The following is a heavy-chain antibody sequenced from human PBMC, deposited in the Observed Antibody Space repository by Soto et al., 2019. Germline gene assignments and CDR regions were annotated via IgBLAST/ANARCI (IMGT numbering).Heavy chain of an antibody. CDR2: INHSGST. CDR3: ARGRPGYCSGGSCSAAEYFPH. CDR1: GGSFSGYY. D-gene: IGHD2-15*01. J-gene: IGHJ1*01. V-gene: IGHV4-34*01. Sequence: WGTLDLSCAVYGGSFSGYYWSWIRQPPGKGLEWIGEINHSGSTNYNPSLKSRVTISVDTSKNQFSLKLSSVTAADTAVYYCARGRPGYCSGGSCSAAEYFPHWGPGTLFTVS.